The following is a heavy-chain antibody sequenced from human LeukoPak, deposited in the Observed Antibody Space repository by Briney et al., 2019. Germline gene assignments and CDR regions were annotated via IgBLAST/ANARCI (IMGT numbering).Heavy chain of an antibody. J-gene: IGHJ4*02. V-gene: IGHV1-46*01. CDR3: ARDASHQLVGGY. Sequence: ASVKVSCKASGYTFTSYYMHWVRQAPGQGLEWMRIINPSGGSTSYAQKFQGRVTMTRDTSTSTVYMELSSLRSEDTAVYYCARDASHQLVGGYWGQGTLVTVSS. D-gene: IGHD6-6*01. CDR2: INPSGGST. CDR1: GYTFTSYY.